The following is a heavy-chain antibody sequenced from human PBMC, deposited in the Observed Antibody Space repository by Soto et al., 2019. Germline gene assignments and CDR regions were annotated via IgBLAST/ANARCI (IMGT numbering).Heavy chain of an antibody. J-gene: IGHJ5*02. V-gene: IGHV3-21*01. D-gene: IGHD6-13*01. CDR1: GFTFSSYS. Sequence: EVQLVESGGGLVKPGGSLRLSCAASGFTFSSYSMNWVRQAPGKGLEWVSSISSSSSYIYYADSVKGRFTISRDNAKNSMYLQMNSLRADDTAVYYCARALYSSSWYNWFDPWGQGTLVTVSS. CDR2: ISSSSSYI. CDR3: ARALYSSSWYNWFDP.